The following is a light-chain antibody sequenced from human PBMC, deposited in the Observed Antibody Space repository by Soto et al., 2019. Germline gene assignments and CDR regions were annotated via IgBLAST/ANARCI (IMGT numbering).Light chain of an antibody. J-gene: IGLJ2*01. CDR1: SSDVGSYNL. CDR2: EDS. CDR3: CSYAGSSTLV. V-gene: IGLV2-23*01. Sequence: QSALTQPASVSGSPGQSITISCTGTSSDVGSYNLVSWYQHHPGKAPKLMIYEDSERPSGISNRFSGSKSGNTASLTISGLRAEDEADYYCCSYAGSSTLVFGGGTKLTVL.